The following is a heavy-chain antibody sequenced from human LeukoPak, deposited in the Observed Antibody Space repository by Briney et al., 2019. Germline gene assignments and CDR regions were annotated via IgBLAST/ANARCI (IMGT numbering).Heavy chain of an antibody. CDR1: GCTFTSDF. CDR2: INPTSGST. J-gene: IGHJ4*02. CDR3: ARDGGYSSGYYRGLY. D-gene: IGHD6-19*01. V-gene: IGHV1-46*01. Sequence: ASVKVSCKASGCTFTSDFLHWVRQAPGQGLEWVGIINPTSGSTTYAQKFLGRVTVTRDRSTSTVYMELNSLRSEDTAVYYCARDGGYSSGYYRGLYWGQGTLVTVSS.